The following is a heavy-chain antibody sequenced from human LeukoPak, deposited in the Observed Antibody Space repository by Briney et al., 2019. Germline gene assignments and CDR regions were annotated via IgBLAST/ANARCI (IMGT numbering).Heavy chain of an antibody. J-gene: IGHJ4*02. D-gene: IGHD3-22*01. V-gene: IGHV4-39*01. CDR1: GGSISSGGYY. Sequence: ASETLSLTCTVSGGSISSGGYYWSWIRQHPGKGLEWIGSIYYSGSTYYNPSLQSRVTISVDTSKNQFSLKLSSVTAADTAVYYCARQCGEAENYYDSGGYPYFYFDYWGRGTPVTVSS. CDR3: ARQCGEAENYYDSGGYPYFYFDY. CDR2: IYYSGST.